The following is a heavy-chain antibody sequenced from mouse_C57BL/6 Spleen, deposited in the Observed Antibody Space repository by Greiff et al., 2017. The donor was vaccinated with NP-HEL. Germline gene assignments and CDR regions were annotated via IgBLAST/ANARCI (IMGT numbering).Heavy chain of an antibody. CDR2: INPNNGGT. Sequence: EVQLQQSGPELVKPGASVKISCKASGYTFTDYYMNWVKQSHGKSLEWIGDINPNNGGTSYNQKFKGKATLTVDKSSSTAYMELRSLTSEDSAVYYCARRRIYYGYGFDYWGQGTTLTVSS. CDR1: GYTFTDYY. J-gene: IGHJ2*01. V-gene: IGHV1-26*01. D-gene: IGHD2-2*01. CDR3: ARRRIYYGYGFDY.